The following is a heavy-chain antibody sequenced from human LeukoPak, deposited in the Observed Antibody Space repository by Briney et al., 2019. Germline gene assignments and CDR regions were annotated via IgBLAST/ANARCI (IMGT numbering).Heavy chain of an antibody. CDR2: ICGNNDGT. CDR3: AKGGGGGCASRLAD. D-gene: IGHD2-15*01. Sequence: GGSLRLSCAASGFTLSNYWMYWVRQAPGKGLEWVSSICGNNDGTYYADSVKGRFTISRDNSKNTLYLQMNSLRAEDTAVYYCAKGGGGGCASRLADWGQGTRVTVSS. J-gene: IGHJ4*02. CDR1: GFTLSNYW. V-gene: IGHV3-23*01.